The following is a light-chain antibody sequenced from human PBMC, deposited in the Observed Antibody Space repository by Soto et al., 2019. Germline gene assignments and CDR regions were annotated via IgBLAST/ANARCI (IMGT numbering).Light chain of an antibody. CDR2: AAS. V-gene: IGKV1-8*01. Sequence: AIRMTQSPSSFSASTGDRVTITCRASQGISSYLAWYQQKPGKAPKLLIYAASTLQSGVPSRFSGSGSGTAFTLPISCRQSEDFATYYCQQSYSYPITFGGGTKVEIK. CDR3: QQSYSYPIT. CDR1: QGISSY. J-gene: IGKJ4*01.